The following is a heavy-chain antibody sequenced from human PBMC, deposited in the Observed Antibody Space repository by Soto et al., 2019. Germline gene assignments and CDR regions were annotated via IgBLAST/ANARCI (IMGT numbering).Heavy chain of an antibody. D-gene: IGHD6-13*01. V-gene: IGHV4-4*02. CDR3: AIPGAGDFDY. CDR2: IYHSGTT. Sequence: SETLSLTCAVSGASISNTDWWSWVRQRPGKGLEWIGEIYHSGTTNCDPSLKSRVTISLDKSKSQFPLKLTSVTAADAAVYYCAIPGAGDFDYWGQGTLVTVSS. CDR1: GASISNTDW. J-gene: IGHJ4*02.